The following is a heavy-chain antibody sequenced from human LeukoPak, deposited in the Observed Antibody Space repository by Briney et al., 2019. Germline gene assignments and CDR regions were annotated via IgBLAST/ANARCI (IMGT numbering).Heavy chain of an antibody. J-gene: IGHJ4*02. D-gene: IGHD3-10*01. CDR1: GGSISSYY. Sequence: SETLSLTCTVSGGSISSYYWSWLRQPPGKGLEWIGYIYYSGNTKYNPSLKSRVTISLDTSKNQFSLKLSSVTAADTALYYCGREGSGSRFVDYWGQGTLVTVSS. CDR3: GREGSGSRFVDY. V-gene: IGHV4-59*01. CDR2: IYYSGNT.